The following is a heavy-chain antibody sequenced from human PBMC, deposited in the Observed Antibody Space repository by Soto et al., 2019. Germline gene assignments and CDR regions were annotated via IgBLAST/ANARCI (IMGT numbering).Heavy chain of an antibody. CDR1: GFTFSSYS. J-gene: IGHJ4*02. D-gene: IGHD1-26*01. CDR3: AKDASGSCHY. Sequence: GGSLRLSCAASGFTFSSYSMNWVRQAPGKGLEWVSSISSSSSYIYYADSVKGRFTISRDNSKNTLFLQMNSLRGEDTAVYFCAKDASGSCHYWGQGTQVTVSS. V-gene: IGHV3-21*01. CDR2: ISSSSSYI.